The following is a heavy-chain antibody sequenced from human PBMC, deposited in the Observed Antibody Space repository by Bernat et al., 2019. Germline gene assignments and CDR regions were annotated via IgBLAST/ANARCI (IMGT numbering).Heavy chain of an antibody. CDR1: GFTFSSYS. D-gene: IGHD2-15*01. CDR2: ISSSSSYI. Sequence: EVQLVESGGGLVKPGGSLRLSCAASGFTFSSYSMNWVCQAPGKGLEWVSSISSSSSYIYYADSVKGRFTISRDNAKNSLYLQMNSLRAEDTAVYYCARDNDLSGGGQDYYYYGMDVWGQGTTVTVSS. V-gene: IGHV3-21*01. J-gene: IGHJ6*02. CDR3: ARDNDLSGGGQDYYYYGMDV.